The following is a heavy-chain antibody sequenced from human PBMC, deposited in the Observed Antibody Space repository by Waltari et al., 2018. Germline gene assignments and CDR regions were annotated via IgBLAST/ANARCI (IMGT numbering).Heavy chain of an antibody. V-gene: IGHV3-7*05. CDR2: INQDGSER. Sequence: EVQMVESGGTLVQPGGSLRLSCEPSGFSFISYWMTGVRQVPGKGLEWVANINQDGSERNYVDSVKGRFTISRDNAKNSLYLQMNSLRAEDTAVYYCLRDRRGADLFDYWGQGTLVTVSS. D-gene: IGHD3-10*01. J-gene: IGHJ4*02. CDR3: LRDRRGADLFDY. CDR1: GFSFISYW.